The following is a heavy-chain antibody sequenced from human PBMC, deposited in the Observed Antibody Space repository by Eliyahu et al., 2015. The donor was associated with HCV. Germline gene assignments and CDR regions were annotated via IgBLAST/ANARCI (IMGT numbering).Heavy chain of an antibody. CDR2: IFASSGDT. D-gene: IGHD1-26*01. CDR3: ARRGPDGSYFHFDS. J-gene: IGHJ4*02. V-gene: IGHV1-18*01. Sequence: QVQLVQSGTEVKKPGDSVKVSCKTSGYIFNNYGVTWVRQAPGQGLEWVGWIFASSGDTHYARKVQGRVTMTTDRSTNTAYLELRSLRTDDTAVYFCARRGPDGSYFHFDSWGQGTLVTVSS. CDR1: GYIFNNYG.